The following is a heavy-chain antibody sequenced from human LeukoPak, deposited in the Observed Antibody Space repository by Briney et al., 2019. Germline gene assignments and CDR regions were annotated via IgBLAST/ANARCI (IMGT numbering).Heavy chain of an antibody. CDR1: GGSFSGYY. D-gene: IGHD3-22*01. CDR2: INHSGST. J-gene: IGHJ4*02. V-gene: IGHV4-34*01. Sequence: SETLSLTCAVYGGSFSGYYWSWIRQPPGKGLEWIGEINHSGSTNYNPSLKSRVTISVDTSKNQFSLKLSSVTAADTAVYYCARVLYYYDSSGYPGGYFDYWGQGTLVTVSS. CDR3: ARVLYYYDSSGYPGGYFDY.